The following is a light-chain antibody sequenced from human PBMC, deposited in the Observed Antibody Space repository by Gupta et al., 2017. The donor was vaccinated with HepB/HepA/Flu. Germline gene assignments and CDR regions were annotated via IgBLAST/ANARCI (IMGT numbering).Light chain of an antibody. Sequence: QSVLTPPPSASGTPGPRVTISCSGRRSNIGSNTVNWYQQLPGTAPKLLIYSNNQRPSGVPDRFSGSKSGTSASLAISGLQSEDEADYYCAAWDDSLNGPWVFGGGTKLTVL. CDR1: RSNIGSNT. J-gene: IGLJ3*02. CDR2: SNN. CDR3: AAWDDSLNGPWV. V-gene: IGLV1-44*01.